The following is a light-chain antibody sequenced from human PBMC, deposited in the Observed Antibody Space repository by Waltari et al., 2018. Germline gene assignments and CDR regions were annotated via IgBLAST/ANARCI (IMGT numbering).Light chain of an antibody. CDR1: SRTVGHYHS. Sequence: QSALTQPRSVSASPGQSVIISCTGTSRTVGHYHSVSWYQQPPGKAPKLMIFVVTTRPSGVPARFSASQSGNTASLTISGLQAEDEADYYCCSYGGIYSLYVFGSGTTVTVL. CDR3: CSYGGIYSLYV. J-gene: IGLJ1*01. V-gene: IGLV2-11*01. CDR2: VVT.